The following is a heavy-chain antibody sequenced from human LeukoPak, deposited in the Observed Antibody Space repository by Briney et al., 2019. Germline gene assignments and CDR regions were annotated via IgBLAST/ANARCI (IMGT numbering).Heavy chain of an antibody. V-gene: IGHV3-53*01. CDR3: ARDVSVGYYDSSGKQNYYYYGMDV. Sequence: GGSLRLSCAASGFTVSSNYMSWVRQAPGKGLEWVSVIYSGGSTYYADSVKGRFTISRDNSKNTLYLQMNSLRAEDTAVYYCARDVSVGYYDSSGKQNYYYYGMDVWGQGTTVTVSS. J-gene: IGHJ6*02. CDR2: IYSGGST. CDR1: GFTVSSNY. D-gene: IGHD3-22*01.